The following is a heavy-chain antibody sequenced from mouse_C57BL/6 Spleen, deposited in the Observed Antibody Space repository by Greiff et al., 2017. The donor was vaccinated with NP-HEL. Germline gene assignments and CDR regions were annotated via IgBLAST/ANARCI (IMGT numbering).Heavy chain of an antibody. CDR1: GYTFTSYG. CDR2: IYPRSGNT. Sequence: QVQLKESGAELARPGASVKLSCKASGYTFTSYGISWVKQRTGQGLEWIGEIYPRSGNTYYNEKFKGKATLTADKSSSTAYMELRSLTSEDSAVYFCARGKKFCYGSSYRYWGQGTTLTVSS. J-gene: IGHJ2*01. CDR3: ARGKKFCYGSSYRY. D-gene: IGHD1-1*01. V-gene: IGHV1-81*01.